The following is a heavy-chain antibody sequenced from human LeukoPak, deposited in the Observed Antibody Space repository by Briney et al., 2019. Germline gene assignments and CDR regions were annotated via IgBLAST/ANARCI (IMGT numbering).Heavy chain of an antibody. Sequence: GGSLRLSCAASGFTFSNYWVHWVRQAPGKGLVWVSRINRDGSTTKYADSVKGRFTVSRDNSKNTLYLQMNSLRADDTAVYYCAIGYSGYDYFDYWGQGTLVTVSS. V-gene: IGHV3-74*03. J-gene: IGHJ4*02. CDR3: AIGYSGYDYFDY. D-gene: IGHD5-12*01. CDR1: GFTFSNYW. CDR2: INRDGSTT.